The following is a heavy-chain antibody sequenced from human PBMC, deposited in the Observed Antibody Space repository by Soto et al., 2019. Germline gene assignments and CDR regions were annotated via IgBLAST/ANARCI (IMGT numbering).Heavy chain of an antibody. D-gene: IGHD4-17*01. J-gene: IGHJ6*02. V-gene: IGHV1-69*01. CDR3: ARDSGGTTVAFGMDV. Sequence: QVQLVQSGAEVKKPGSSVKVSCKASGGTFSSYAISWVRQAPGQGLEWMGGIIPIFGTANYAQKFQGRVTITAEESTSTAYMELSSLRAEATAGYYWARDSGGTTVAFGMDVWGQGTTVTVSS. CDR2: IIPIFGTA. CDR1: GGTFSSYA.